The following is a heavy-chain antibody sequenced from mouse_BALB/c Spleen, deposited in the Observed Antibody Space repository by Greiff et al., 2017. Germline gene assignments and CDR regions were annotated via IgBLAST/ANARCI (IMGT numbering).Heavy chain of an antibody. J-gene: IGHJ4*01. D-gene: IGHD1-2*01. CDR3: ARNYGYGYYYAMDY. CDR2: ISSGSSTI. V-gene: IGHV5-17*02. Sequence: EVMLVESGGGLVQPGGSRKLSCAASGFTFSSFGMHWVRQAPEKGLEWVAYISSGSSTIYYADTVKGRFTISRDNPKNTLFLQMTSLRSEDTAMYYCARNYGYGYYYAMDYWGQGTSVTVSS. CDR1: GFTFSSFG.